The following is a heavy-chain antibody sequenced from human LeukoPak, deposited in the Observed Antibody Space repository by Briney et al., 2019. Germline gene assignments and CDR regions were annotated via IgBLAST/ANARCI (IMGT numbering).Heavy chain of an antibody. CDR2: ISSSSSYI. CDR1: GFTFSSYS. J-gene: IGHJ5*02. D-gene: IGHD2-2*01. V-gene: IGHV3-21*01. CDR3: ARDRAELGYCSSTSCYVGVYNWFDP. Sequence: GGSLRLSCAASGFTFSSYSMNWVRQAPGKGLEWVSSISSSSSYIYYADSVKGRFTISRDNAKNSLYLQMNSLRAEDTAVYYCARDRAELGYCSSTSCYVGVYNWFDPWGQGTLVTVSS.